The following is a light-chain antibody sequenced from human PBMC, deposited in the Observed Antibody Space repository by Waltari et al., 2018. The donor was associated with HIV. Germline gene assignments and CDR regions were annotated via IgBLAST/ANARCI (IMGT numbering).Light chain of an antibody. CDR3: QTWATGSVV. CDR1: SGHSSYA. CDR2: LNSDGSH. Sequence: QLVLTQSPSASASLGASVKLTCTLSSGHSSYAIAWHPQQTEKGPRYLMKLNSDGSHTKGDGIPDRFSGSSSGAERYLTIASLQSEDEADYYCQTWATGSVVFGGGTKLTVL. J-gene: IGLJ2*01. V-gene: IGLV4-69*01.